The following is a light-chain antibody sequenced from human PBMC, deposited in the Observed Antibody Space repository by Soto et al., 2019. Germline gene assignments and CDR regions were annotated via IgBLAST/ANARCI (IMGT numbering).Light chain of an antibody. CDR2: GAT. V-gene: IGKV3-15*01. J-gene: IGKJ1*01. Sequence: EIVMTQSPASLSVSPGARATLPCRASQSGSILVAWYQQRPGQAPRLLIHGATTRATGIPARFSGSGSGTEFTLTISSLQSEDFAVYYCQQYNNWPRTFGQGTKVDI. CDR3: QQYNNWPRT. CDR1: QSGSIL.